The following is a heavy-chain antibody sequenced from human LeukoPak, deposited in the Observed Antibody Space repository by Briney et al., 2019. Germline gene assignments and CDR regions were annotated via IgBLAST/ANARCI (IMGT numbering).Heavy chain of an antibody. CDR2: ISGSGAGT. D-gene: IGHD3-22*01. V-gene: IGHV3-23*01. CDR3: ARDSSGYNSNFDY. J-gene: IGHJ4*02. CDR1: GFTFSSCA. Sequence: PGGSLRLSCAASGFTFSSCAMSWVRQAPGKGLEWVSGISGSGAGTYYADSVKGRFTISRDNSKNTLYLQMNSLRAEDTAVYYCARDSSGYNSNFDYWGQGTLVTVSS.